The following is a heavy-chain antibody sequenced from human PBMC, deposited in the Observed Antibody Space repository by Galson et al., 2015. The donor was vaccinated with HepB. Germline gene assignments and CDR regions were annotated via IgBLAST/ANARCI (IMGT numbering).Heavy chain of an antibody. CDR1: GGTFSSYA. V-gene: IGHV1-69*13. CDR2: IIPIFGTA. Sequence: SVKVSCKASGGTFSSYAISWVRQAPGQGLEWMGGIIPIFGTANYAQKFQGRVTITADESTSTAYMELSSLRSEDTAVYYCASGNYCSGGSCYSLVHYYYYGMDVWGQGTTVTVSS. CDR3: ASGNYCSGGSCYSLVHYYYYGMDV. D-gene: IGHD2-15*01. J-gene: IGHJ6*02.